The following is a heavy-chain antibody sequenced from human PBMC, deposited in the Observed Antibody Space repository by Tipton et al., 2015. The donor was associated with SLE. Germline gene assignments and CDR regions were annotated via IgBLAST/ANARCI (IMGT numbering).Heavy chain of an antibody. Sequence: TLSLTCAVSGYSITSGDYWGWIRQPPGKGLEWVGSLYHRGSTYYKPSLKSRVTISTDTSKNEIYLKLTSVTATDTAVYFCARDPYDSTWRNGWFDPWGQGTLVTVSS. CDR3: ARDPYDSTWRNGWFDP. J-gene: IGHJ5*02. D-gene: IGHD6-13*01. V-gene: IGHV4-38-2*02. CDR1: GYSITSGDY. CDR2: LYHRGST.